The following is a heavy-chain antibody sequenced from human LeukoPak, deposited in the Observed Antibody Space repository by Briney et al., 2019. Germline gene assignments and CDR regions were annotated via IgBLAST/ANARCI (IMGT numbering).Heavy chain of an antibody. V-gene: IGHV3-48*03. CDR3: AREYYSSGWYIFDY. CDR1: GFTFSNYE. Sequence: GGSLRLSCAASGFTFSNYEMNWVRQAPGKGLEWVSYISSTGSTIYYADSVKGRFTISRDNAKNSLYLQVNSLRAEDTAVYYCAREYYSSGWYIFDYWGQGTLVTVSS. J-gene: IGHJ4*02. CDR2: ISSTGSTI. D-gene: IGHD6-19*01.